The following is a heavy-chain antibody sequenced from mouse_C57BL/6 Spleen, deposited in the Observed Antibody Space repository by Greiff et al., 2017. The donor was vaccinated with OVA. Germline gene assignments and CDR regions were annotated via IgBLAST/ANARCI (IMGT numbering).Heavy chain of an antibody. D-gene: IGHD2-3*01. J-gene: IGHJ2*01. V-gene: IGHV5-4*01. Sequence: EVQRVESGGGLVKPGGSLTLSCAASGFTFSSYAMSWVRQTPEKRLEWVATISDGGSYTYYPDNVKGRFTISRDNAKNTLYLQMSHLKSEDTAMYYCARIYDGYPGDYWGQGTTLTVSS. CDR1: GFTFSSYA. CDR3: ARIYDGYPGDY. CDR2: ISDGGSYT.